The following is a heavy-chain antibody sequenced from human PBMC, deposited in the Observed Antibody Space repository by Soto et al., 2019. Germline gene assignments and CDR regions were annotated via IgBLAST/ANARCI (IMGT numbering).Heavy chain of an antibody. Sequence: GVSLRLSCAASGFTFSDYYMSWIRQAPGKGLEWVSYISSSGSTIYYADSVEGRFTISRDNAKNSLFLQMNSLRAEDTAVYYCVRVGSSWTDYWGQGTLVTVSS. CDR2: ISSSGSTI. CDR1: GFTFSDYY. CDR3: VRVGSSWTDY. J-gene: IGHJ4*02. D-gene: IGHD6-13*01. V-gene: IGHV3-11*01.